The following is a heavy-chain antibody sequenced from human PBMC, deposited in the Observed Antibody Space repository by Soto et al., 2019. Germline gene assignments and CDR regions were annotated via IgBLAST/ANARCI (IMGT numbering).Heavy chain of an antibody. Sequence: EVHLVESGGGSVQPGGSLRLSCAASGFTFSGYGMNWVLQAPGKGLEWISYITSSGSLIYYADSLKGRFTISRDNAKNSLFLQMNSLRAEDTAVYYCATTVTTVDYWGQGTLVTVSS. V-gene: IGHV3-48*03. CDR1: GFTFSGYG. CDR2: ITSSGSLI. J-gene: IGHJ4*02. CDR3: ATTVTTVDY. D-gene: IGHD4-17*01.